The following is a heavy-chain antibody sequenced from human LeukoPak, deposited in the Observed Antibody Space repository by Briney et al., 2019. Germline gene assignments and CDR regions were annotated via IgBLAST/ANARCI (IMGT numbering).Heavy chain of an antibody. J-gene: IGHJ2*01. CDR2: ASNSGSHI. V-gene: IGHV3-21*01. Sequence: GGSLRLSCAASGFSFSDYSLSWVRQAPGKGLEWVSYASNSGSHIFYADSMKGRITISRDDAENSLFLQMNSLRAEDTAVYYCAAMSSRWYFDLWGRGALVTVSS. CDR1: GFSFSDYS. CDR3: AAMSSRWYFDL. D-gene: IGHD3-10*01.